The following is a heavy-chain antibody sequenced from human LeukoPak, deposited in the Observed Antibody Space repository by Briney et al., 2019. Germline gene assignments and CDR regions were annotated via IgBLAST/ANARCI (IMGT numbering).Heavy chain of an antibody. Sequence: GASVKVSCKASGGTFSSYTISWVRQAPGKGLEWMGRIIPILGIANYAQKFQGRVTITADKSTSTAYMELSSLRSEDTAVYYCATAGYYYDSSGYCFDYWGQGTLVTVSS. CDR1: GGTFSSYT. D-gene: IGHD3-22*01. CDR3: ATAGYYYDSSGYCFDY. J-gene: IGHJ4*02. CDR2: IIPILGIA. V-gene: IGHV1-69*02.